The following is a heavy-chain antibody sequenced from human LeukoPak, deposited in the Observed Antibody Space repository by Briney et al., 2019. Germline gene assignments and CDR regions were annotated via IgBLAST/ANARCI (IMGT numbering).Heavy chain of an antibody. CDR1: GVTFRNYG. D-gene: IGHD3-22*01. V-gene: IGHV3-23*01. CDR3: AKTVVVVTTLRDAFDI. CDR2: ISGSGGST. J-gene: IGHJ3*02. Sequence: PGGSLRLSCAASGVTFRNYGMSWVRQAPGKGPEWVSAISGSGGSTYYADSVKGRFTISRDNSKNTLYLQMNSLRAEDTAVYYCAKTVVVVTTLRDAFDIWGQGTMVTVSS.